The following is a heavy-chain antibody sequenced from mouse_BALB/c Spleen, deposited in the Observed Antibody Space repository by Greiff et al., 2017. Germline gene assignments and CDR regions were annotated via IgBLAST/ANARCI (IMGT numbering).Heavy chain of an antibody. D-gene: IGHD1-2*01. Sequence: QVQLQQSGAELVKPGASVKLSCKASGYTFTSYYMYWVKQRPGQGLEWIGGINPSNGGTNFNEKFKSKATLTVDKSSSTAYMQLSSLTSEDSAVYYCTKGYGYGAMDYWGQGTSVTVSS. V-gene: IGHV1S81*02. CDR2: INPSNGGT. CDR3: TKGYGYGAMDY. J-gene: IGHJ4*01. CDR1: GYTFTSYY.